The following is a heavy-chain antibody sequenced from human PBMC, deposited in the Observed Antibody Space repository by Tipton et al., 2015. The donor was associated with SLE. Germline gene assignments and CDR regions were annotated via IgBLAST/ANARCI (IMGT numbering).Heavy chain of an antibody. CDR1: GFSVNNNY. V-gene: IGHV3-66*01. D-gene: IGHD4-17*01. CDR2: IYSGGNT. Sequence: SLRLSCAASGFSVNNNYMGWVRQAPGKGLEWASLIYSGGNTFYADSVKGRFTISRDNAKNTLYLQMNSLRAEDTAVYYCARDTVTTLDYYYGMDVWGQGTTVTVSS. CDR3: ARDTVTTLDYYYGMDV. J-gene: IGHJ6*02.